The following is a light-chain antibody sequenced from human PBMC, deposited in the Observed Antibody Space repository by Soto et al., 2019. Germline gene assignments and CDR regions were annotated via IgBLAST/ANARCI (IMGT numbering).Light chain of an antibody. CDR1: QGISNE. J-gene: IGKJ2*01. CDR2: AAS. Sequence: DIQMTQSPSSLSASVGDRVIITCRASQGISNELGWYQQKPGKAPKRLIYAASSLQSGVPSRFSGSGSGTEFPLTISSLQPEDFATYYCLQHNSYPRTFGQGTKLEIK. CDR3: LQHNSYPRT. V-gene: IGKV1-17*01.